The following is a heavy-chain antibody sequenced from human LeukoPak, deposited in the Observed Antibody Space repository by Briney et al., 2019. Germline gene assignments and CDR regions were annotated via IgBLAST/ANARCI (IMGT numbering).Heavy chain of an antibody. CDR2: ISYDGSNK. J-gene: IGHJ4*02. CDR1: GFTFSSYG. D-gene: IGHD3-22*01. CDR3: AKDLSGSLDY. Sequence: GRSLRLSCAASGFTFSSYGMHWVRQAPGKGLEWVAVISYDGSNKYYADSVKGRFTISRDNSKNTLYLQMNSLRAEDTAVYYCAKDLSGSLDYWGQGTLVIVSS. V-gene: IGHV3-30*18.